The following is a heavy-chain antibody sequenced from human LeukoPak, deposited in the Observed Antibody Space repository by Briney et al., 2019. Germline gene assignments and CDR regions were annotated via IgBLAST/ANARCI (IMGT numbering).Heavy chain of an antibody. J-gene: IGHJ3*02. V-gene: IGHV3-30-3*01. Sequence: PGGSLRLSCAASGFTFSSYAMHCVRQAPGKGLEWVAVISYDGSNKYYADSVKGRFTISRDNSKNTLYLQMNSLRAEDTAVYYCARESEGAFDIWGQGTMVTVSS. CDR3: ARESEGAFDI. CDR1: GFTFSSYA. CDR2: ISYDGSNK.